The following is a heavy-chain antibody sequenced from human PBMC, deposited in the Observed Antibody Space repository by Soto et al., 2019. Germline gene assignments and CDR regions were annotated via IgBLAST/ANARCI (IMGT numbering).Heavy chain of an antibody. CDR3: ARAARGSYDILTGYQGWFDP. D-gene: IGHD3-9*01. V-gene: IGHV1-69*06. J-gene: IGHJ5*02. CDR1: GGTFSSYA. CDR2: TIPIFGTA. Sequence: QVQLVQSGAEVKKPGSSVKVSCKASGGTFSSYAISWVRQAPGQGLEWMGGTIPIFGTANYAQKFQGRVTITADKSTSTAYMELRSLRAEDTAVYYCARAARGSYDILTGYQGWFDPWGQGTLVTVSS.